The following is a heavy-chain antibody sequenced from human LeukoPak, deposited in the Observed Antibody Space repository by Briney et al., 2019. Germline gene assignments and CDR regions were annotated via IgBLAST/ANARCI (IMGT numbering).Heavy chain of an antibody. CDR3: AGGPAGTAFDD. Sequence: SEALSLTCTVSGVSISSYYWSWIRQPAGKGLEWIGRIYTSGNTNYKPSLKSRLTISVDKSKNHLSLKLSSLTAADTAFYYCAGGPAGTAFDDWGHGTLVTVSS. CDR2: IYTSGNT. CDR1: GVSISSYY. D-gene: IGHD1-1*01. V-gene: IGHV4-4*07. J-gene: IGHJ4*03.